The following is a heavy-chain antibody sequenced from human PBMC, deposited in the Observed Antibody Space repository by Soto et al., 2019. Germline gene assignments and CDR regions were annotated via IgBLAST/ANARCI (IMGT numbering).Heavy chain of an antibody. CDR2: INSDGSST. Sequence: GGSLRLSCAASGFTFSSYWMHWVRQAPGKGLVWVSRINSDGSSTSYADSVKGRFTISRDNAKNTLYLQMDSLRAEDSAVYYCARDRYCSSTSCYDAFDIWGQGTLVPVSS. CDR3: ARDRYCSSTSCYDAFDI. V-gene: IGHV3-74*01. D-gene: IGHD2-2*01. J-gene: IGHJ3*02. CDR1: GFTFSSYW.